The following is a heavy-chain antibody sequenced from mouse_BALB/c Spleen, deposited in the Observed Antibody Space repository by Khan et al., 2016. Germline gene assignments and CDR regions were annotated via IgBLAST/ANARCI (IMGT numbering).Heavy chain of an antibody. J-gene: IGHJ2*01. V-gene: IGHV10-1*02. Sequence: EVQLVETGGGLVQPKGSLKLSCAASGFTFNTYAMNWVRQAPGKGLEWVARIRSKSNNYATYYADSVKDRFTISRDDSQSMLYLQMNNLKTEDTAMYYWVRQRYYFDYWGQGTTLTVSS. CDR3: VRQRYYFDY. CDR1: GFTFNTYA. CDR2: IRSKSNNYAT.